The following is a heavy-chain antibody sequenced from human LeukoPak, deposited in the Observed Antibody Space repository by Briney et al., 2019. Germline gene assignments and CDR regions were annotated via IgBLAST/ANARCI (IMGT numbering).Heavy chain of an antibody. CDR3: ARPTYSSGWYEYFQH. CDR2: ISWDSGSI. V-gene: IGHV3-9*01. CDR1: GFTFDDYA. Sequence: GGSLRLSCAASGFTFDDYAMHWVRQAPGKGLEWVSGISWDSGSIGYADSVKGRFTISRDNAKNSLYLQMNSLRAEDTALYYCARPTYSSGWYEYFQHWGQGTLVTVSS. D-gene: IGHD6-19*01. J-gene: IGHJ1*01.